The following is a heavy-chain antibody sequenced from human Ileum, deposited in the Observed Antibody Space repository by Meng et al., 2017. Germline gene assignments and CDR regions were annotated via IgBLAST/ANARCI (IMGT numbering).Heavy chain of an antibody. CDR1: GFTFSSYW. J-gene: IGHJ5*02. CDR2: INTDGSDT. CDR3: ARDKPHNWFDP. Sequence: EEHGVGAGGGLVQPGGSLRLPCAASGFTFSSYWMHWVRQAPGKGLVWVARINTDGSDTRYADSVKGRFTISRDNAQNMVYLQMNSLRAEDTAVYYCARDKPHNWFDPWGQGTLVTVSS. V-gene: IGHV3-74*01.